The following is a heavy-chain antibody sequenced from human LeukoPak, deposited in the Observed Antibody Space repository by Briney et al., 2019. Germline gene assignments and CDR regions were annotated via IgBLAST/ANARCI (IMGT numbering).Heavy chain of an antibody. CDR2: INPSGGST. Sequence: ASAKVSCKASGYTFTSYYMHWVRQAPGQGLEWMGIINPSGGSTSYAQKFQGRVTMTRDTSTSTVYMELSSLRSEDTAVYYCARVKVGATRPYYFDYWGQGTLVTVSS. J-gene: IGHJ4*02. V-gene: IGHV1-46*01. CDR3: ARVKVGATRPYYFDY. CDR1: GYTFTSYY. D-gene: IGHD1-26*01.